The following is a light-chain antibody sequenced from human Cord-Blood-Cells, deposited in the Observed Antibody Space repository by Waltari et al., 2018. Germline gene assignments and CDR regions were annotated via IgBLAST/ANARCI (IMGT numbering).Light chain of an antibody. J-gene: IGKJ4*01. CDR2: AAS. CDR3: QQSYSALT. V-gene: IGKV1-39*01. Sequence: DIQMTQSPYSLSASVGDSVTITCRASQSISSYLNWYQQKPGKAPKLLIYAASSLQSGVPSRFSGSGSGTDFTLTISSLQPEDFATYYCQQSYSALTFGGGTKVEIK. CDR1: QSISSY.